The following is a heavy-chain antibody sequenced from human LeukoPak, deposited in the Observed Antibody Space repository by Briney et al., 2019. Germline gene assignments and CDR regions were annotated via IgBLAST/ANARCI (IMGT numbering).Heavy chain of an antibody. V-gene: IGHV3-23*01. CDR2: ISGSGGST. CDR3: ANVLTYYDILTGYYSREHDAFDI. Sequence: GGSLRLSCAASGFTFSRYAMSWVRQAPGKGLGWVSAISGSGGSTYYADSVKVRFNISRENSKNTLYLQMNSLRAEDTDVYYCANVLTYYDILTGYYSREHDAFDIWGQGTMVTVSS. CDR1: GFTFSRYA. J-gene: IGHJ3*02. D-gene: IGHD3-9*01.